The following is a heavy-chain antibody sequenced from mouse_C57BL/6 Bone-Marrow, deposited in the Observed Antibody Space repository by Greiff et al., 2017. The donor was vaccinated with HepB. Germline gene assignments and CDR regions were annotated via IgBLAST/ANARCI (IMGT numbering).Heavy chain of an antibody. D-gene: IGHD2-3*01. V-gene: IGHV1-64*01. CDR1: GYTFTSYW. CDR2: IHPNSGST. CDR3: ARVGGYYKDWFAY. J-gene: IGHJ3*01. Sequence: QVQLQQSGAELVKPGASVKLSCKASGYTFTSYWMHWVKQRPGQGLEWIGMIHPNSGSTNYNEKFKSKATLTVDKSSSTAYMQLSSLTSEDSAVYYCARVGGYYKDWFAYWGQGTLVTVSA.